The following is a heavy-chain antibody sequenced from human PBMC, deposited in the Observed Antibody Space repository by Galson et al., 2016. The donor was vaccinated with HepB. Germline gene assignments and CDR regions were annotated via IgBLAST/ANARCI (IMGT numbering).Heavy chain of an antibody. CDR3: ARGTTAVKYGNRFDP. D-gene: IGHD4-23*01. V-gene: IGHV4-4*02. CDR2: AYHLGYT. Sequence: ETLSLTCAVSGDSITSDSWWSWVRQSPAKGLEWIGEAYHLGYTSYNPSLKSRVAIFLDHSKNQFSLSLHSVTAADTAIYYCARGTTAVKYGNRFDPWGLGTLVTVSS. CDR1: GDSITSDSW. J-gene: IGHJ5*02.